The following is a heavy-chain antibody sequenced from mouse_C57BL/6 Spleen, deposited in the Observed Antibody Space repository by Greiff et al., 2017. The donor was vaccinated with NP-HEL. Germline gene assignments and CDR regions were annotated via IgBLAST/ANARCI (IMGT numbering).Heavy chain of an antibody. D-gene: IGHD1-1*01. Sequence: VKLMESGAELMKPGASVKLSCKATGYTFTGYWIEWVKQRPGHGLEWIGEILPGSGSTNYNEKFKGKATFTADTSSNTAYTQLSSLTTEDSAIYYCSRHYYGSSYGLFAYWGQGTLVTVSA. CDR2: ILPGSGST. CDR1: GYTFTGYW. V-gene: IGHV1-9*01. J-gene: IGHJ3*01. CDR3: SRHYYGSSYGLFAY.